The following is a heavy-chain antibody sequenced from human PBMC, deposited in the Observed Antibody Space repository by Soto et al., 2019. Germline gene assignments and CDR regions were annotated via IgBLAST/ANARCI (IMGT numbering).Heavy chain of an antibody. CDR3: ARPLWRDDYNWGYFDL. Sequence: GGSLRLSCAASGFTFSSYAMHWVRKAPGKGLEWVAVISYDGSNKYYADSVKGRFTISRDNSKNTLYLQMNSLRAEDTAVYYCARPLWRDDYNWGYFDLWGRGTLVTVPS. J-gene: IGHJ2*01. D-gene: IGHD4-4*01. CDR1: GFTFSSYA. V-gene: IGHV3-30-3*01. CDR2: ISYDGSNK.